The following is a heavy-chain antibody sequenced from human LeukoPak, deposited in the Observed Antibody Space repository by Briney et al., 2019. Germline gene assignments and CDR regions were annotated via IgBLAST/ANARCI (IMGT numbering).Heavy chain of an antibody. D-gene: IGHD4-17*01. J-gene: IGHJ3*02. Sequence: SETLSLTCAVSGVSITSGGYSWSWIRQPPGKGLEWIGHISHSGSTYYNPSLKSRVTISVDRSKNQFSLKMSSVTAADTAVYYCAGSRANYGDYGEASDIWGQGTMVTVSS. CDR1: GVSITSGGYS. V-gene: IGHV4-30-2*01. CDR2: ISHSGST. CDR3: AGSRANYGDYGEASDI.